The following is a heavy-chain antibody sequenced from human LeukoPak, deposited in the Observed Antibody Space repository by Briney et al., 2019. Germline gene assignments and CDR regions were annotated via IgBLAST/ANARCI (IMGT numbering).Heavy chain of an antibody. CDR2: INSGGSNT. CDR3: AKDIGEFDAFDI. J-gene: IGHJ3*02. D-gene: IGHD3-10*01. Sequence: GGSLRLSCAASGFTFSSYWMHWVRQAPGKGLVWVSRINSGGSNTTYADSVKGRFTISRDNSKNTLYLQMNSLRAEDTAVYYCAKDIGEFDAFDIWGQGTMVTVSS. V-gene: IGHV3-74*01. CDR1: GFTFSSYW.